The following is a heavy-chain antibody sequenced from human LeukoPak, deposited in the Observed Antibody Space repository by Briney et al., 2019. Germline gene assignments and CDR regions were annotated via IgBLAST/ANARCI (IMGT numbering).Heavy chain of an antibody. D-gene: IGHD2-2*01. V-gene: IGHV1-18*01. CDR1: GYTFTSYG. CDR3: ANGKVVPAAIRSSSAYYFDY. J-gene: IGHJ4*02. CDR2: ISAYNGNT. Sequence: WASVKVSCKASGYTFTSYGISWVRQAPGQGLEWMGWISAYNGNTNYAQKLQGRVTMTTDTSTSTAYMELRSLRSDDTAVYYCANGKVVPAAIRSSSAYYFDYWGQGTLVTVSS.